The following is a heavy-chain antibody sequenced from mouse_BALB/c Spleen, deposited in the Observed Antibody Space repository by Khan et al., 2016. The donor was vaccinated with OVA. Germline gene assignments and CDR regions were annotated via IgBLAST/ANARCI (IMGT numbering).Heavy chain of an antibody. CDR1: GYTFTDYA. CDR3: ARCVGVAY. Sequence: VQLQQPGAVLVRHGVSVKISCKGSGYTFTDYAMHGVKQSHAKSLEWIGVISTYYDDADYNQRFQGKASLPVDRSASTAYLELARLTSEDSAIFYCARCVGVAYWGQGTRSAVAA. V-gene: IGHV1S137*01. J-gene: IGHJ3*01. CDR2: ISTYYDDA.